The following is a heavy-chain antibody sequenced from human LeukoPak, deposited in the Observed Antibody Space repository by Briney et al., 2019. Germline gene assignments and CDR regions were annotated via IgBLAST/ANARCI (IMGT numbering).Heavy chain of an antibody. CDR3: ARFSSWYKDEYFQH. D-gene: IGHD6-13*01. V-gene: IGHV1-69*06. Sequence: SVKVSCKASGGTFSGYAISWVRQAPGQGLEWMGRIIPIFGTANYAQKFQGRVTITADKSTSTAYMELSSLRSEDTAVYYCARFSSWYKDEYFQHWGQGTLVTVSS. J-gene: IGHJ1*01. CDR2: IIPIFGTA. CDR1: GGTFSGYA.